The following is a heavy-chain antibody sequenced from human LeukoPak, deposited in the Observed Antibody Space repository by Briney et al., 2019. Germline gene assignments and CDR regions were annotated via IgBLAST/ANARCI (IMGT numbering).Heavy chain of an antibody. J-gene: IGHJ4*02. D-gene: IGHD4-17*01. CDR2: ISDDGRRK. V-gene: IGHV3-30*18. Sequence: GGSLRLSCAASGFSFISYGVHWVRQAPGKGLEWVGVISDDGRRKDYADSVKGRFTISRDNSKDTLYLQMNSLRAEDTAVYYCAKRPSDYGDYVSYFDYWGQGTLVTVSS. CDR1: GFSFISYG. CDR3: AKRPSDYGDYVSYFDY.